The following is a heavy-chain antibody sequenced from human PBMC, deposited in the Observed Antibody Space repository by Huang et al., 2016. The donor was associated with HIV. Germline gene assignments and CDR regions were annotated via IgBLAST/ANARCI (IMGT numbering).Heavy chain of an antibody. D-gene: IGHD4-17*01. V-gene: IGHV1-69*13. Sequence: QVQLVQSGAEVKTPGSSVKVSCKASGGTFSKYAISWVRQAPGQGLEWMEGIIPMFGTPNYARNFKGRVTITADDSTSTTYVEVSSLRSEDTALYYCARGQLGSYGDYDVLYWGQGTLVTVSS. CDR2: IIPMFGTP. J-gene: IGHJ4*02. CDR1: GGTFSKYA. CDR3: ARGQLGSYGDYDVLY.